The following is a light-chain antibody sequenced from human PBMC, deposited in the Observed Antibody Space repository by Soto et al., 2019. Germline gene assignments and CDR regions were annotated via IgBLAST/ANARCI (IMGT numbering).Light chain of an antibody. CDR3: HQYNIYWT. CDR1: QTISSW. CDR2: KAS. J-gene: IGKJ1*01. V-gene: IGKV1-5*03. Sequence: IQMSKSPATVSGYIGDRVTITCRASQTISSWLAWYQQKPGKAPKLVIYKASSLESGVPSRFSGSGSGTEFTLTISSLQPDDFATYSCHQYNIYWTFGQGTKVDIK.